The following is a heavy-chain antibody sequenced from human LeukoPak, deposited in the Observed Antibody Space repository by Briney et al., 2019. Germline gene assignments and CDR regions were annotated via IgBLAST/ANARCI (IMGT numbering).Heavy chain of an antibody. CDR3: ARDSDKVDYYDSSGNLDY. J-gene: IGHJ4*02. Sequence: GGSLRLSCAASGFTFSSYSMNWVRQAPGKGLEWVSSISSSSSYIYYADSVKGRFTISRDNAKNSLYLQMNSLRAEDTAVYYCARDSDKVDYYDSSGNLDYWGQGTLVTVSS. D-gene: IGHD3-22*01. CDR2: ISSSSSYI. CDR1: GFTFSSYS. V-gene: IGHV3-21*01.